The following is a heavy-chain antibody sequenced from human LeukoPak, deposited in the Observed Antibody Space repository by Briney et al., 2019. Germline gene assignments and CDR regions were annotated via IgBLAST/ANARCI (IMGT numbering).Heavy chain of an antibody. CDR1: GGTFSSYT. V-gene: IGHV1-69*02. CDR2: IIPILGIA. J-gene: IGHJ4*02. D-gene: IGHD3-22*01. Sequence: GASVKVSCKASGGTFSSYTISWVRQAPGQGLEWMGRIIPILGIANYAQKFQGRVTITADKSTSTAYMGLSSLRSEDTAVYYCARAPPGDSSGYHFDYWGQGTLVTVSS. CDR3: ARAPPGDSSGYHFDY.